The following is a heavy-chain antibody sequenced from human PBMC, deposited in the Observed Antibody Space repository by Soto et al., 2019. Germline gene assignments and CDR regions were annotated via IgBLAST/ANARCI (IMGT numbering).Heavy chain of an antibody. CDR3: ARDLSYCGGDCYSAWFDP. Sequence: SETLSLTCTVSGYSISSGYYWGWIRQPPGKGLEWIGSIYHSGSTYYNPSLKSRVTISVDTSKNQFSLKLSSVTAADTAVYYCARDLSYCGGDCYSAWFDPWGQGTLVTVSS. CDR2: IYHSGST. CDR1: GYSISSGYY. V-gene: IGHV4-38-2*02. D-gene: IGHD2-21*02. J-gene: IGHJ5*02.